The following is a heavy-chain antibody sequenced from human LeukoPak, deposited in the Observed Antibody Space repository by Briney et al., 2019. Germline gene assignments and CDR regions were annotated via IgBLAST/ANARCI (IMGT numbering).Heavy chain of an antibody. CDR2: ISWNGGLI. D-gene: IGHD5-24*01. J-gene: IGHJ4*02. CDR1: GFRFADYG. Sequence: RPGGSLRLSCAASGFRFADYGVGWVRQTPGKGLEWVAYISWNGGLISYADSVKGRFTISRDNAKNSLYLQLDSLRAEDTALYYCTRDLTMAAFDYWGQGTLVTVSS. V-gene: IGHV3-20*04. CDR3: TRDLTMAAFDY.